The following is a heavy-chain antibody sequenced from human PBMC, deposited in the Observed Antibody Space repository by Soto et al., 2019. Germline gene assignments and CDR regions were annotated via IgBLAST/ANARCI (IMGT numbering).Heavy chain of an antibody. CDR2: ISYHGSKK. D-gene: IGHD3-10*01. Sequence: GGSLRLSCAASGFSFSSYGMDWVRQAPGEVLEWVAVISYHGSKKYYADFVKGRFTISRDNSKKMLFLEMNSLRPEDTAVYYCAKDQTVRGFMTYGMDVWGQGTTVNVSS. CDR1: GFSFSSYG. V-gene: IGHV3-30*18. CDR3: AKDQTVRGFMTYGMDV. J-gene: IGHJ6*02.